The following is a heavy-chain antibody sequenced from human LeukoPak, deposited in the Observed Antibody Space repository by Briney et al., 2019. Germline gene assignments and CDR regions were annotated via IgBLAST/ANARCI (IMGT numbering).Heavy chain of an antibody. CDR2: IYYSGST. CDR3: ARSIDNYDILTGYYNAYYFDY. V-gene: IGHV4-39*01. J-gene: IGHJ4*02. D-gene: IGHD3-9*01. Sequence: SETLSLTCTVSGGSISSSSYYWGWIRQPPGEGLEWIGSIYYSGSTYYNPSLKSRVTISVDTSKNQFSLKLSSVTAADTAVYYCARSIDNYDILTGYYNAYYFDYWGQGTLVTVSS. CDR1: GGSISSSSYY.